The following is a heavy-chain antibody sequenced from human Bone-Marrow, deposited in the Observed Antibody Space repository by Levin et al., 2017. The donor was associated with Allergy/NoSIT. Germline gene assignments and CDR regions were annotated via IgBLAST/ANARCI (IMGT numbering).Heavy chain of an antibody. J-gene: IGHJ4*02. V-gene: IGHV4-59*01. CDR3: ARDLGLGILTGYSGLVGGYFDY. D-gene: IGHD3-9*01. CDR2: IYYSGST. CDR1: GGSISSYY. Sequence: SETLSLTCTVSGGSISSYYWSWIRQPPGKGLEWIGYIYYSGSTNYNPSLKSRVTISVDTSKNQFSLKLSSVTAADTAVYYCARDLGLGILTGYSGLVGGYFDYWGQGTLVTVSS.